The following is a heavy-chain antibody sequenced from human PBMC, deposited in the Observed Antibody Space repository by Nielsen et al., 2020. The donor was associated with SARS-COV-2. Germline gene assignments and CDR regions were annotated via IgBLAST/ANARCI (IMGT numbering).Heavy chain of an antibody. Sequence: WIRQPPGKALEWLALIDWDDDKYYSTSLKTRLTISKDTSKNQVVLTMTNMDPVDTATYYCARIAAAGLGPFDYWGQGTLGTVSS. CDR2: IDWDDDK. D-gene: IGHD6-13*01. CDR3: ARIAAAGLGPFDY. V-gene: IGHV2-70*01. J-gene: IGHJ4*02.